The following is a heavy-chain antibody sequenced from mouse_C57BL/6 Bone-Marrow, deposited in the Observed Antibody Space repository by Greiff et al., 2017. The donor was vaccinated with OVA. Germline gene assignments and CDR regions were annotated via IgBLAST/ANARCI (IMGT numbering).Heavy chain of an antibody. V-gene: IGHV1-7*01. CDR1: GYTFTSYW. CDR2: INPSRGYT. J-gene: IGHJ3*01. Sequence: LQESGAELAKPGASVKLSCKASGYTFTSYWMHWVKQRPGQGLEWIGYINPSRGYTKYNQKFKDKATLTADKSSSTAYMQLSSRTYEDSAVYYCAPVITTVGGFAYWGQGTLVTVSA. CDR3: APVITTVGGFAY. D-gene: IGHD1-1*01.